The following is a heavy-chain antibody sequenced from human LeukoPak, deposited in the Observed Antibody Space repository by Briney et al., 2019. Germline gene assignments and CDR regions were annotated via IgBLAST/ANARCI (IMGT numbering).Heavy chain of an antibody. CDR1: GFTVSSNY. D-gene: IGHD4-23*01. Sequence: PGGSLRLSCAASGFTVSSNYMSWVRQAPGKGLEWVSIIYSGGNTYNADSVKGRFTISRDNSKNTLYLQMNSLRAEDTAVYYCARDADYGGNNLEYFDYWGQGTLVTVSS. V-gene: IGHV3-53*01. CDR3: ARDADYGGNNLEYFDY. CDR2: IYSGGNT. J-gene: IGHJ4*02.